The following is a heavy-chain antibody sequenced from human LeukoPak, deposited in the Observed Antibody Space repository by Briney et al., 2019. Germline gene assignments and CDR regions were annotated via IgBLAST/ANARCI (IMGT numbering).Heavy chain of an antibody. D-gene: IGHD1-1*01. J-gene: IGHJ5*02. CDR3: AKTLHGYEHGGGAFDP. V-gene: IGHV3-33*06. Sequence: ARSLRLSCAASGFTFSSYGMHWVRQAPGKGLGGGAVIWYDGSNKYYADSVKGRFTISRDNSKNTLYLQMNSLAAEDTALYYCAKTLHGYEHGGGAFDPWGQGTLVTVSS. CDR2: IWYDGSNK. CDR1: GFTFSSYG.